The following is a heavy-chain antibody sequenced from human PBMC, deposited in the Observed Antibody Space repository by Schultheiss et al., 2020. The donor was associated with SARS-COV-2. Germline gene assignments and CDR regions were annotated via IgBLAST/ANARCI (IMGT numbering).Heavy chain of an antibody. D-gene: IGHD3-16*02. Sequence: SETLSLTCAVYGGSFSGYYWSWIRQPPGKGLEWIGYIYYSGSTNYNPSLKSRVTISVDTSKNQFSLKLSSVTAADTAVYYCARVHGYEDYVWGSYRAYFDYWGQGTLVTVSS. J-gene: IGHJ4*02. CDR3: ARVHGYEDYVWGSYRAYFDY. CDR1: GGSFSGYY. CDR2: IYYSGST. V-gene: IGHV4-34*01.